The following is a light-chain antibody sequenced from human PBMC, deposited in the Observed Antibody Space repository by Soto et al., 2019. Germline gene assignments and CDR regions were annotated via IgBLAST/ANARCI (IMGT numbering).Light chain of an antibody. CDR1: SSDVAGSNY. Sequence: QSALTQPAAVSGSPGQSITISCTGTSSDVAGSNYVSWYQPHPGTAPKLMIYDVHNRPSGISNRFSGSKSGNTASLTISGLQAEDKADYYCSSYRSGSTLVFGGGTKHTV. CDR3: SSYRSGSTLV. CDR2: DVH. J-gene: IGLJ2*01. V-gene: IGLV2-14*01.